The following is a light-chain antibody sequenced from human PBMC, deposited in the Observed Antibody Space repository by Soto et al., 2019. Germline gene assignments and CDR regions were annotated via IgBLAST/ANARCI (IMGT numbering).Light chain of an antibody. CDR3: QQYNSYSLT. CDR2: KAY. Sequence: DIQMTQSPSTLSASVGDRVTITCRASQSISSWLAWYQQKPGQAPNLLIYKAYSLESGVPSRFSGSGSGTEFTLTITSLQPDDFATYYCQQYNSYSLTFGQGTKVEIK. J-gene: IGKJ1*01. CDR1: QSISSW. V-gene: IGKV1-5*03.